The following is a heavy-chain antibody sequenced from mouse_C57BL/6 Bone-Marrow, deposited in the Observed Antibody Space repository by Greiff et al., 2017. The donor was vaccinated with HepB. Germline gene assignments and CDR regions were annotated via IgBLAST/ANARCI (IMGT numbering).Heavy chain of an antibody. D-gene: IGHD1-1*01. J-gene: IGHJ1*03. V-gene: IGHV1-58*01. Sequence: EVQLQESGAELVRPGSSVKMSCKTSGYTFTSYGINWVKQRPGQGLEWIGYIYIGNGYTEYNEKFKGKATLTSDTSSSTAYMQLSSLTSEDSAIYFCARSPLIYYYGSSWYFDVWGTGTTVTVSS. CDR1: GYTFTSYG. CDR2: IYIGNGYT. CDR3: ARSPLIYYYGSSWYFDV.